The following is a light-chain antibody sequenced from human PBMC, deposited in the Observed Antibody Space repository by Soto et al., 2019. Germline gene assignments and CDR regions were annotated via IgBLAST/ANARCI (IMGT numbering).Light chain of an antibody. CDR3: TSYTTISTLYV. J-gene: IGLJ1*01. Sequence: QSALTQPASVSGSPGQSITISCTGTSNDIGNYNYVSWHQQHPGKAPKVMIYEVSNRPSGISNRFSGSKSGNTASLTISGLQAEDEADYYCTSYTTISTLYVFGSGTKLTVL. V-gene: IGLV2-14*01. CDR1: SNDIGNYNY. CDR2: EVS.